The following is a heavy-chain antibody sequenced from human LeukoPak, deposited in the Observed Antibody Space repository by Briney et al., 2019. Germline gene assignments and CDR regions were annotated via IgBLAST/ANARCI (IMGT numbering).Heavy chain of an antibody. Sequence: SETLSVTCTVSGYSISSGYYWGWIRQPPGKGLEWIGSIYHSGSTYYNPSLKSRVTISVDTSKNQFSLKLSSVTAADTAVYYCAREYSGSYGDAFDIWGQGTMVTVSS. V-gene: IGHV4-38-2*02. CDR3: AREYSGSYGDAFDI. CDR2: IYHSGST. CDR1: GYSISSGYY. D-gene: IGHD1-26*01. J-gene: IGHJ3*02.